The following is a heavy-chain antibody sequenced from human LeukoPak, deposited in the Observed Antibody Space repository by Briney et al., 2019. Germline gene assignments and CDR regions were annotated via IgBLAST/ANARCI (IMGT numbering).Heavy chain of an antibody. V-gene: IGHV4-4*09. J-gene: IGHJ6*03. CDR3: ARLSGESRWAPERWLQFNYYYYYMDV. CDR1: GGSISSYY. Sequence: SETLSLTCTVSGGSISSYYWSWIRQPPGKGLEWIGYIYTSGSTNYNPSLKSRVTISVDTSKNQFSLKLSSVTAADTAVYYCARLSGESRWAPERWLQFNYYYYYMDVWGKGTTVTVSS. D-gene: IGHD5-24*01. CDR2: IYTSGST.